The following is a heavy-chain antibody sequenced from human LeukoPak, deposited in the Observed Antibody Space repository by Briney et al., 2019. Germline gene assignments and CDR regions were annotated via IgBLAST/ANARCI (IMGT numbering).Heavy chain of an antibody. CDR1: GFTFSSYA. D-gene: IGHD6-25*01. CDR3: AKVAAGQRLDARFFFDY. CDR2: TSGSGGST. V-gene: IGHV3-23*01. J-gene: IGHJ4*02. Sequence: GSLRLSCAASGFTFSSYAMSWVRQAPGKGLEWVSATSGSGGSTYYADSVKGRFTISRDNSKNTLYLQMNSLRAEDTAVYYCAKVAAGQRLDARFFFDYWGQGTLVTVSS.